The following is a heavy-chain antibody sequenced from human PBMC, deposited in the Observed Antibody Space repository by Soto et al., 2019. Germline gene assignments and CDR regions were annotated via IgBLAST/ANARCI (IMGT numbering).Heavy chain of an antibody. J-gene: IGHJ6*02. D-gene: IGHD2-15*01. Sequence: GGSLGLSCAASGFTFSSYAMSWVRQAPGKGLEWVSAISGSGGSTYYADSVKGRFTISRDNSKNTLYLQMNSLRAEDTAVYYCAKSLGYCSGGSCSYYYYGMDVWGQGTTVTVSS. V-gene: IGHV3-23*01. CDR2: ISGSGGST. CDR1: GFTFSSYA. CDR3: AKSLGYCSGGSCSYYYYGMDV.